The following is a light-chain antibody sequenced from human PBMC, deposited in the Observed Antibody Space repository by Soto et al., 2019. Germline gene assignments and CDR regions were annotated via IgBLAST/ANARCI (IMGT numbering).Light chain of an antibody. CDR3: SLYTSISTVL. CDR2: DVS. CDR1: SSDIGAWNY. Sequence: QSALTQPASVSGSPGQSITISCTGTSSDIGAWNYVSWYQQHPGKAPKLIIYDVSNRPSGVSNRFSGSKSGNTASLAISGLRAEDEADYYCSLYTSISTVLFGGGTKLTVL. J-gene: IGLJ2*01. V-gene: IGLV2-14*03.